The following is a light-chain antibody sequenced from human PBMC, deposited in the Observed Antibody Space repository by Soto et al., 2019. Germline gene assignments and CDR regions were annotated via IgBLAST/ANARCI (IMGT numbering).Light chain of an antibody. Sequence: EIVSTRAPGSLSLVPGERENLSCRASQTLSPNYLAWCQQKPGHPPRLLIYGSSKRATGIPDRFSGSGSGTDLTLTICGLELDDCGVYFSQQYSALATWFGQGTRLEIK. J-gene: IGKJ5*01. V-gene: IGKV3-20*01. CDR3: QQYSALATW. CDR2: GSS. CDR1: QTLSPNY.